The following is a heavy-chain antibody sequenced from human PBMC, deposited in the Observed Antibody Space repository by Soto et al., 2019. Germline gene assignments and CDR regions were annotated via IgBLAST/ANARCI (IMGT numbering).Heavy chain of an antibody. CDR2: TYFRSKWYT. CDR1: RAA. J-gene: IGHJ5*01. Sequence: RAAGESIRKSPSRGLEWLGRTYFRSKWYTDYSDSVRDRVAINPDTSENQFSLQMKSVTPEDSAIYYWARDGGSTGTTVILASWRHRTLVTVSS. V-gene: IGHV6-1*01. CDR3: ARDGGSTGTTVILAS. D-gene: IGHD1-7*01.